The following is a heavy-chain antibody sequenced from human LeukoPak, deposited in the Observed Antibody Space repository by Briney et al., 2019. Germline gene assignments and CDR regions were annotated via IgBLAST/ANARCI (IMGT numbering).Heavy chain of an antibody. Sequence: ASVKVSCKASGYTFTSYAMHWVRQAPGQRLEWMGWINAGNGNTKYSQEFQGRVTITRDTSASTAYMELSSLRSEDMAVYCCARVLNNPRTMMPEAFDIWGQGTMVTVSS. V-gene: IGHV1-3*03. CDR3: ARVLNNPRTMMPEAFDI. CDR2: INAGNGNT. J-gene: IGHJ3*02. CDR1: GYTFTSYA. D-gene: IGHD3-22*01.